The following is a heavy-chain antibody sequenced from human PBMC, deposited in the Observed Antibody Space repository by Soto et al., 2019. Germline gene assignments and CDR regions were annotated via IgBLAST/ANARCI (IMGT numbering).Heavy chain of an antibody. D-gene: IGHD6-19*01. J-gene: IGHJ4*02. Sequence: QVQLVQSGAEVRKPGASVKVSCKASGYTFTTYGIHWVRQAPGQRLELMGWINAGNGNTKYSQKFQGRVTITSDTYASTSYMELRGLRSEDTAVYYCAKDQHSSGLFALDYWGQGTLLTVSS. V-gene: IGHV1-3*01. CDR3: AKDQHSSGLFALDY. CDR1: GYTFTTYG. CDR2: INAGNGNT.